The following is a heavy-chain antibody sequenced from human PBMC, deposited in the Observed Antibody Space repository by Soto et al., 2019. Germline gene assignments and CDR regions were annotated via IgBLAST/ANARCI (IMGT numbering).Heavy chain of an antibody. V-gene: IGHV3-23*01. CDR1: GFTFSSYA. CDR2: ISGSGGST. Sequence: EVQLLESGGGLVQPGGSLRLSCAASGFTFSSYAMSWVRQAPGKGLEWVSAISGSGGSTYYADSVKGRFTISRDNSKNTLYLQMNSLRAEDTAVYDCAKTEAGYCTNGVCSTSWYFDLWGRGTLVTVSS. CDR3: AKTEAGYCTNGVCSTSWYFDL. D-gene: IGHD2-8*01. J-gene: IGHJ2*01.